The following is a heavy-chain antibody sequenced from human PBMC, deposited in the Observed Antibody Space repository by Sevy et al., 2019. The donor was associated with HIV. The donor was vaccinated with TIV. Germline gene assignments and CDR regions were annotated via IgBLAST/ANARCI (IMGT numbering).Heavy chain of an antibody. D-gene: IGHD2-15*01. CDR3: ARVGIVGGGAFDI. V-gene: IGHV3-48*01. J-gene: IGHJ3*02. CDR1: GFTFSSYS. Sequence: GGSLRLSCAASGFTFSSYSMNWVRQAPGKGLEWVSYISSSSSTIYYADSVKGRFTISRDNAKNSLYLQMNSLRAEDPAVYYCARVGIVGGGAFDIWGQGTMVTVSS. CDR2: ISSSSSTI.